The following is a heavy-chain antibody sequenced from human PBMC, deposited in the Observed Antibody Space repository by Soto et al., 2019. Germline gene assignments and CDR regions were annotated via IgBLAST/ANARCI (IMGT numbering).Heavy chain of an antibody. Sequence: GXSVKVSCKASEYTFTSYAMHWVRQAPGQSLEWMGWINAGNGNTKYSQKFQGRVTITRDTSASTAYMELSSLRSEDTAVYYCARELQGLYYFDYWGQGTLVTVSS. CDR3: ARELQGLYYFDY. CDR2: INAGNGNT. V-gene: IGHV1-3*01. D-gene: IGHD4-4*01. J-gene: IGHJ4*02. CDR1: EYTFTSYA.